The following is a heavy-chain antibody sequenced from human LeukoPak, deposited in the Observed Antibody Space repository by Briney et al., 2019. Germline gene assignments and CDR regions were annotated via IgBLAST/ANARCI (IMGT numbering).Heavy chain of an antibody. V-gene: IGHV4-39*01. CDR1: GDSITSNNFY. CDR3: ARHGILTDHSVRY. D-gene: IGHD3-9*01. Sequence: SQTLSLTCSVSGDSITSNNFYWGWFRQPPGKGLKWIGTVYHTGITHYNPSLSSRISMSVDTPKNHFSLSLNSVTANDTTVYYCARHGILTDHSVRYWGQGILVTV. J-gene: IGHJ4*02. CDR2: VYHTGIT.